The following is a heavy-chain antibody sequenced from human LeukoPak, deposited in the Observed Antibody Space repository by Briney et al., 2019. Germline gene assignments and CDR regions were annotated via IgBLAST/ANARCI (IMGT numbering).Heavy chain of an antibody. CDR1: GFTFSSYW. J-gene: IGHJ6*02. CDR2: INHNGNVN. CDR3: ARGGGLDV. Sequence: GGSLRLSCAASGFTFSSYWMNWARQAPGKGLEWVASINHNGNVNYYVDSVKGRFTISRDNAKNSLYLQMSNLRAEDTAVYFCARGGGLDVWGQGATITVSS. D-gene: IGHD3-16*01. V-gene: IGHV3-7*03.